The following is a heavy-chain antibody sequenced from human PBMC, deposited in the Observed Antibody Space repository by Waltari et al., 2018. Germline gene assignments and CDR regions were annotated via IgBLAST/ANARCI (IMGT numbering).Heavy chain of an antibody. CDR1: GFTFSRYD. CDR3: ERSGGY. Sequence: QVVDSGGGLVQPGRSLRLACTASGFTFSRYDFHWFRQAPGKAPEWSSRINAGGSVMYYADSVKGRFAISRDNANNFLYLQMDRLTVEDTAVYYCERSGGYWGQGSQVTVSS. D-gene: IGHD3-16*01. CDR2: INAGGSVM. J-gene: IGHJ4*02. V-gene: IGHV3-48*03.